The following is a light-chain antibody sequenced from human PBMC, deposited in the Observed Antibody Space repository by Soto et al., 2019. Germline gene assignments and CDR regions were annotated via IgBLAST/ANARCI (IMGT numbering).Light chain of an antibody. V-gene: IGKV3-15*01. CDR2: GAS. J-gene: IGKJ1*01. Sequence: EIVMTQSPATLSVSPGERATLSCRASQSVSSNLAWYQQKPGQAPRLLIYGASTRATGIPARISTSGSGTEFTLTITSLQSEDFAVYYCQQYIYLTFGQGTKAEFK. CDR1: QSVSSN. CDR3: QQYIYLT.